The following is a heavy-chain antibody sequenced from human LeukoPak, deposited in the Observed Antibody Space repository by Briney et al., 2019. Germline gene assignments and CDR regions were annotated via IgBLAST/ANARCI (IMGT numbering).Heavy chain of an antibody. V-gene: IGHV3-33*08. D-gene: IGHD3-22*01. CDR3: AREIVEYYYDSSGYYLGY. CDR2: IWYDGSNK. CDR1: GFTFSTCA. J-gene: IGHJ4*02. Sequence: GGSLRLSCAASGFTFSTCAMHWVRQDPGKGLEWVAVIWYDGSNKYYADSVKGRFTISRDNSKNTLYLQMNSLRAEDTAVYYCAREIVEYYYDSSGYYLGYWGQGTLVTVSS.